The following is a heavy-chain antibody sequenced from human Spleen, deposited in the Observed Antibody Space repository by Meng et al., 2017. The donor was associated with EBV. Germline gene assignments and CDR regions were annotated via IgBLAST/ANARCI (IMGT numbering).Heavy chain of an antibody. Sequence: EVQLVESGGGLVKPGGRWILCCAASGFSFSSFSMNWVRQTPGKAPEWVSSISSSGSDIYYADSVRGRFTISRDNTNNSLYLQMTSLRADDTALYFCTRGSAFIHLTPFDPWGQGTLVTVSS. J-gene: IGHJ5*02. D-gene: IGHD5-18*01. CDR2: ISSSGSDI. CDR1: GFSFSSFS. CDR3: TRGSAFIHLTPFDP. V-gene: IGHV3-21*04.